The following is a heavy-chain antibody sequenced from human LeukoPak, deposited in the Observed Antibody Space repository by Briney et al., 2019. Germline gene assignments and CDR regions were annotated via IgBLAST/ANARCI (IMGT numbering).Heavy chain of an antibody. D-gene: IGHD4-17*01. CDR1: GFTFSSYW. CDR3: AGYGDYEFDY. V-gene: IGHV3-7*01. Sequence: EGSLRLSCAASGFTFSSYWMSWVRQAPGKGLEWVANIKQDGSEKYYVDSAKGRFTISRDNAKNSLYLQMNSLRAEDTAVYYCAGYGDYEFDYWGQGTLVTVSS. CDR2: IKQDGSEK. J-gene: IGHJ4*02.